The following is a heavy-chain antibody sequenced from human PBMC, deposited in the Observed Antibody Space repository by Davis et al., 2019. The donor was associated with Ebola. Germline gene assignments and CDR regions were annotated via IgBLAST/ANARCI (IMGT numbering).Heavy chain of an antibody. J-gene: IGHJ4*02. D-gene: IGHD2-15*01. V-gene: IGHV2-70*16. CDR3: ARILGYCSGGSCYAGGFDY. CDR2: IDWDDDK. CDR1: GASVSNPTYY. Sequence: TLSLTCTVSGASVSNPTYYWSWIRQPPGKALEWLARIDWDDDKFYSTSLKTRLTISKDTSKNQVVLTMTNMDPVDTATYYCARILGYCSGGSCYAGGFDYWGQGTLVTVSS.